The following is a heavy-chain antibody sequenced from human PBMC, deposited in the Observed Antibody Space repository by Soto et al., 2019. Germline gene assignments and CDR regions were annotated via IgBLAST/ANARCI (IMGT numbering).Heavy chain of an antibody. J-gene: IGHJ4*02. Sequence: QVQLQQSGPGLVQPSQTLSLTCAISGDSVSSTSTAWSWIKQSPWRGLEWLGRTYYRSKWYSDYAVSVKSRITINPDTSKNQFSLQLNSVTPEDTAVYYCARGSYYSGWVWGQGTLVTVSS. V-gene: IGHV6-1*01. D-gene: IGHD6-19*01. CDR3: ARGSYYSGWV. CDR2: TYYRSKWYS. CDR1: GDSVSSTSTA.